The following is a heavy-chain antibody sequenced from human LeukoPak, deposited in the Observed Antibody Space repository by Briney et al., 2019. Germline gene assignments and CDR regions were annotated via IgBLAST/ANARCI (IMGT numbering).Heavy chain of an antibody. J-gene: IGHJ4*02. Sequence: GGSLRLCCAASGFTLSNCWMSWVRQAPGKGLEWVANIKQDGSEKYYVDSVKGRFTISRDNAKNSLYLQMNGLRAEDTAVYYCARGLVVGPSAHSAIFDYWGQGTLVTVSS. V-gene: IGHV3-7*01. CDR1: GFTLSNCW. CDR3: ARGLVVGPSAHSAIFDY. CDR2: IKQDGSEK. D-gene: IGHD2-2*01.